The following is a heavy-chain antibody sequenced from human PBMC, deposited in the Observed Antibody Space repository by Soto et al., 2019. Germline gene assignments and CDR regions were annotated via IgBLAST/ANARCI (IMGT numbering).Heavy chain of an antibody. J-gene: IGHJ4*02. CDR1: GFTFSTST. CDR2: ISSSSSYI. CDR3: ARDLGELYAI. D-gene: IGHD2-8*01. Sequence: LRLSCAGSGFTFSTSTMTWVRQAPGKGLEWVSSISSSSSYIYYADSLKGRFTISRDNAKNSLYLQMNSLRPEDTAVYYCARDLGELYAIWGQGTLVTVSS. V-gene: IGHV3-21*01.